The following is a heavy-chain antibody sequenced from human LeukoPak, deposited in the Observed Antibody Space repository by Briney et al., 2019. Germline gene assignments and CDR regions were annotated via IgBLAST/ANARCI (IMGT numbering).Heavy chain of an antibody. CDR1: GFTFNSYS. D-gene: IGHD3-10*01. J-gene: IGHJ4*02. V-gene: IGHV3-48*02. Sequence: GGSLRLSCVGSGFTFNSYSVNWVRQAPGKGLEWLSYISSSSSTIYYADSVKGRFTISRDYAKNSLYLQMNSLRDEDTAVYYCARTDLWFGESDKGSFDYWGQGTLVTVSS. CDR2: ISSSSSTI. CDR3: ARTDLWFGESDKGSFDY.